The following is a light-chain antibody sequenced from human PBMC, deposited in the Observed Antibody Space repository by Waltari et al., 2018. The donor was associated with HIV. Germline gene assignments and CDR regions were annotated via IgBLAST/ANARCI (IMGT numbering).Light chain of an antibody. CDR3: QQYNNWPARGT. Sequence: EVVMTQSPDSLSVSPGERATLSCRASQSVSSNLAWYQQKPGQAPRLLIYGASTRATDIPARFSGSGSGTEFTLTITSLQSEDFAVYYCQQYNNWPARGTFGQGTKVEIK. V-gene: IGKV3-15*01. J-gene: IGKJ1*01. CDR2: GAS. CDR1: QSVSSN.